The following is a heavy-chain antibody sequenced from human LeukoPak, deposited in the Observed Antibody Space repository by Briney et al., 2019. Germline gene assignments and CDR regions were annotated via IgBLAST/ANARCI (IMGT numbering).Heavy chain of an antibody. J-gene: IGHJ4*02. CDR3: ARSYYYDYRQIDY. CDR1: GDSISTSSYY. CDR2: IYYSGST. V-gene: IGHV4-39*01. D-gene: IGHD3-22*01. Sequence: SETLSLTCTVSGDSISTSSYYWGWIRQPPGKGLEWLGSIYYSGSTYYNPSLKSRVTISVATSKNQFSLNLYSVTAADTAVFYCARSYYYDYRQIDYWGQGTLVTASS.